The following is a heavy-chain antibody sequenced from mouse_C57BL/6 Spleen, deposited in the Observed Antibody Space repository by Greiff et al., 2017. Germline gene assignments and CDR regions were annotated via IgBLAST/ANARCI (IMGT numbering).Heavy chain of an antibody. V-gene: IGHV1-64*01. CDR3: ARLGIYYGKDFGY. CDR2: IHPNSGST. CDR1: GYTFTSYW. J-gene: IGHJ2*01. Sequence: VQLQQPGAELVKPGASVKLSCKASGYTFTSYWMHWVKQRPGQGLEWIGMIHPNSGSTNYNEKFKSKATLTVDKSSSTAYMQLSSLTSEDSAVYYCARLGIYYGKDFGYWGQGTTLTVSS. D-gene: IGHD1-1*01.